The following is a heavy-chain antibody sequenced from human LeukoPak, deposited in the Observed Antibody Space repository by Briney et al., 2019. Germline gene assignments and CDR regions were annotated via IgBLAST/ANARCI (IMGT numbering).Heavy chain of an antibody. Sequence: PSEILSLTCTVSGGSISRSSYYCGWIRQPPGKGLEWIGSIYYRGNTYYNPSLKSRVTISVDTSKNQFSLKLSSVTAADTAVYYCARQITSPGTWGWDVIDFWGQGTLVTVSS. J-gene: IGHJ4*02. CDR3: ARQITSPGTWGWDVIDF. CDR1: GGSISRSSYY. CDR2: IYYRGNT. V-gene: IGHV4-39*01. D-gene: IGHD6-13*01.